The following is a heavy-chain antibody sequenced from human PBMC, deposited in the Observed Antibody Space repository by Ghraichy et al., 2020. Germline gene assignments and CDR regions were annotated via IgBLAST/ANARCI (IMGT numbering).Heavy chain of an antibody. V-gene: IGHV4-4*02. Sequence: SETLSLTCAVSGDSISSNSWWTWVRQPPGKGLEWIGEIHRSGSTNYNPSLKSRISISLDKSKNHFSLSLSSVTAADTAKYYCTRASFDYVKGAFDIWGQGTMVSISS. J-gene: IGHJ3*02. CDR2: IHRSGST. CDR3: TRASFDYVKGAFDI. D-gene: IGHD3-16*01. CDR1: GDSISSNSW.